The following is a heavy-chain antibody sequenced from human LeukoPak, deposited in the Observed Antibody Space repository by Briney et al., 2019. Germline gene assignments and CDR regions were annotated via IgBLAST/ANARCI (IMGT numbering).Heavy chain of an antibody. Sequence: SETLSLTCTVSGNSISSGDYYWSWVRQPAGKGLEWIGRIYTSGSTTYNPSLKSRVTISGDTSENQFSLRLSSVTAADTAVYYCARASYSYDISGWVPFDYWGQGTLVTVSS. CDR1: GNSISSGDYY. J-gene: IGHJ4*02. V-gene: IGHV4-61*02. D-gene: IGHD3-22*01. CDR2: IYTSGST. CDR3: ARASYSYDISGWVPFDY.